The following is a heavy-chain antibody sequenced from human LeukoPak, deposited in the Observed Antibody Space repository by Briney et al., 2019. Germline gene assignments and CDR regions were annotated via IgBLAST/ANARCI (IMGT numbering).Heavy chain of an antibody. J-gene: IGHJ5*02. CDR3: AGRGLTSSGWYCDWFDP. D-gene: IGHD6-19*01. V-gene: IGHV4-30-4*01. CDR2: IYYSGST. CDR1: GGSISSGDYY. Sequence: SQTLSLTCTVSGGSISSGDYYWSWIRQPPGKGLEWIGYIYYSGSTYYNPSLKSRVTISVDTSKNQFSLKLSSVTAADTAVYYCAGRGLTSSGWYCDWFDPWGQGTLVTVSS.